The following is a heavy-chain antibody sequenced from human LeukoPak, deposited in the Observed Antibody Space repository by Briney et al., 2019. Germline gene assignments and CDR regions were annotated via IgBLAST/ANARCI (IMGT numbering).Heavy chain of an antibody. D-gene: IGHD3-22*01. J-gene: IGHJ4*02. CDR1: GFTFSSYS. CDR2: ISSSSSYI. CDR3: AKGDYYDSSGCRY. Sequence: PGGSLRLSCAASGFTFSSYSMNWVRQAPGKGLGWVSSISSSSSYIYYADSVKGRFTISRDNAKNSLYLQMNSLRAEDTAVYYCAKGDYYDSSGCRYWGQGTLVTVSS. V-gene: IGHV3-21*01.